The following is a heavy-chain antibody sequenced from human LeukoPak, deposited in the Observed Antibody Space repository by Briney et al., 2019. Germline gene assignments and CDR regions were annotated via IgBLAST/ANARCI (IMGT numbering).Heavy chain of an antibody. D-gene: IGHD3-22*01. CDR3: ALTLWLSLQPVFDY. CDR1: GYSISSGYY. CDR2: VYHSGST. Sequence: SETLSLTCAVSGYSISSGYYWGCIRQPPGKGLEWIGSVYHSGSTYSNPSLRSRVTISVDTSKNQFSLKLSSVTAADTAVYYCALTLWLSLQPVFDYWGQGSLVTVSS. V-gene: IGHV4-38-2*01. J-gene: IGHJ4*02.